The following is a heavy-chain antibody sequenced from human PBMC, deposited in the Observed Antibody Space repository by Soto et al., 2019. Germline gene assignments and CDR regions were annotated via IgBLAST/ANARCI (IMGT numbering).Heavy chain of an antibody. J-gene: IGHJ4*02. Sequence: GSLRLSCAASGXTFSNYTMHWVRQAPGKGLEWVALISYDEIDKYLADAVKGRFTISIENSKNTLYLQMYSLRAEDTAVYYCAGRSGSSDYWGRGTLGTVSS. CDR2: ISYDEIDK. CDR3: AGRSGSSDY. V-gene: IGHV3-30*04. CDR1: GXTFSNYT. D-gene: IGHD3-10*01.